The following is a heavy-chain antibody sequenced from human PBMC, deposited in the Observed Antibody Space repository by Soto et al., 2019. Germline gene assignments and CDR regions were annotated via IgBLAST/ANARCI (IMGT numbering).Heavy chain of an antibody. CDR3: ARTAAAGKYYYGMDV. D-gene: IGHD6-13*01. V-gene: IGHV5-51*01. CDR2: IYPGDSDT. CDR1: GYKSINYW. Sequence: EPLQISKNVSGYKSINYWIGRMSKMHGKGLELMGIIYPGDSDTRYSPSFQGQVTISADKSISTAYLQWSSLKASDTAMYYCARTAAAGKYYYGMDVWGQGTTVTVSS. J-gene: IGHJ6*02.